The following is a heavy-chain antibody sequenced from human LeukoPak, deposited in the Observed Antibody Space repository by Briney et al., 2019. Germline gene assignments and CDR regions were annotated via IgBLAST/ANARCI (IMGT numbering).Heavy chain of an antibody. CDR3: ARDREEKYQLPKAVAVFLGFDP. CDR1: GGTFSSYA. CDR2: IIPIFGTA. Sequence: ASVKVSXKASGGTFSSYAISWVRQAPGQGLEWMGGIIPIFGTANYAQKFQGRGTITADESTSKAYMELSSLRSADTAVYYCARDREEKYQLPKAVAVFLGFDPWGQGTLDTVSS. V-gene: IGHV1-69*13. D-gene: IGHD2-2*01. J-gene: IGHJ5*02.